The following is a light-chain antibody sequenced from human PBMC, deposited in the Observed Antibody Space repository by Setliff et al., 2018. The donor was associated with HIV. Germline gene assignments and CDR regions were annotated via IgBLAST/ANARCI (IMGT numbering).Light chain of an antibody. CDR1: SSDVGRYDS. CDR2: DVS. Sequence: QSVLTQPASVSGSPGQSITISCTGTSSDVGRYDSVSWCQQHPGKAPKVMLHDVSNRPSGVSNRFSGSKSDNTASLTISGLQAEDEGDYYCSSYTTSRTLIFGGGTKVTVL. V-gene: IGLV2-14*03. CDR3: SSYTTSRTLI. J-gene: IGLJ2*01.